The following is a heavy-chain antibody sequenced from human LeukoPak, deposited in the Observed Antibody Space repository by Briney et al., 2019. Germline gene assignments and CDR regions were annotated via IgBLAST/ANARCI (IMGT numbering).Heavy chain of an antibody. V-gene: IGHV1-69*13. CDR1: GGTFSSYA. CDR3: ARDTELRYFDWLLYGMDV. Sequence: GASVKVSCKASGGTFSSYAISRVRQAPGQGLEWTGGIIPIFGTANYAQKFQGRVTITADESTSTAYMELSSLRSEDTAVYYCARDTELRYFDWLLYGMDVWGQGTTVTVSS. D-gene: IGHD3-9*01. CDR2: IIPIFGTA. J-gene: IGHJ6*02.